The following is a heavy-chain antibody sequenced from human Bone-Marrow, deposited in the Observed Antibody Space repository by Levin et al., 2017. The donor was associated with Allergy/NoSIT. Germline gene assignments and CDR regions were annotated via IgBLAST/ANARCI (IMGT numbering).Heavy chain of an antibody. D-gene: IGHD3-22*01. J-gene: IGHJ6*02. Sequence: KSGESLKISCQGSGYSFSNYWIAWVRQMPGKGLEWMGIIYPSDSSTKYSLSSQGQVTISVDKSISTVYLQWSSLKASDTAIYYCARRMISGTVPGAVDVWGQGTSVTVSS. CDR2: IYPSDSST. CDR3: ARRMISGTVPGAVDV. CDR1: GYSFSNYW. V-gene: IGHV5-51*01.